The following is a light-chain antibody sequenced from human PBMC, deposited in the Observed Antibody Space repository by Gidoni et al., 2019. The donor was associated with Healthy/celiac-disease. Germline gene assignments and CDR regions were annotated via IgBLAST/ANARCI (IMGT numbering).Light chain of an antibody. CDR1: QSLLHSNGYNY. CDR3: MQALQTTPRT. V-gene: IGKV2-28*01. J-gene: IGKJ4*01. Sequence: DIVMTQSPLSLPVTPGEPASISCSSSQSLLHSNGYNYLDCYLQKPGQSPQLLIYLGSNRASGVPYRFSGSGSGTDFTLKISRVEAEDGGVYDCMQALQTTPRTFGGGTKVEIK. CDR2: LGS.